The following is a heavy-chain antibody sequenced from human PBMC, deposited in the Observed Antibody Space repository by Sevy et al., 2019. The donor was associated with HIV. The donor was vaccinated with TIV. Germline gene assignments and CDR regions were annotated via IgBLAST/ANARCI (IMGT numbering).Heavy chain of an antibody. CDR1: GGSFSGYY. D-gene: IGHD1-26*01. CDR2: INHSGST. CDR3: ARRQVGATFYCFDY. V-gene: IGHV4-34*01. Sequence: SETLSLTCAVYGGSFSGYYWSWIRQPPGKGLEWIGEINHSGSTNYNPSLKSRVTISVDTSKNQFSLKLSSVTAADTAVYYCARRQVGATFYCFDYWGQGTLVTVSS. J-gene: IGHJ4*02.